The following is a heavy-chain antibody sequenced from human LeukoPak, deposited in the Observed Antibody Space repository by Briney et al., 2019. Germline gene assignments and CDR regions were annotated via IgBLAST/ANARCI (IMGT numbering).Heavy chain of an antibody. CDR1: GFTFSSYW. V-gene: IGHV3-7*01. CDR3: ARDFSGEVVTATIDY. CDR2: IKQDGSEK. J-gene: IGHJ4*02. D-gene: IGHD2-21*02. Sequence: GGSLRLSCAASGFTFSSYWMSWVRQAPGKGLEWVANIKQDGSEKYYVDSVKGRFTISRDNAKNSLYLQMNSLRAEDTAVYYCARDFSGEVVTATIDYWGQGTLVTVSS.